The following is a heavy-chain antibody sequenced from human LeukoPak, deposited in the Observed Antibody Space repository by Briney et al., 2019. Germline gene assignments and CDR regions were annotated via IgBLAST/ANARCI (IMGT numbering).Heavy chain of an antibody. CDR3: ARDGGYYDSSGYQEPDAFDI. CDR1: GGAIRNSSYY. V-gene: IGHV4-39*07. CDR2: IYYSGSA. Sequence: SETLSLTCTVSGGAIRNSSYYWGWIRQPPGKGLEWIGNIYYSGSAYYNPSLKSRVTISVDTSKNQFSLKLSSVTAADTAVYYCARDGGYYDSSGYQEPDAFDIWGQGTMVTVSS. D-gene: IGHD3-22*01. J-gene: IGHJ3*02.